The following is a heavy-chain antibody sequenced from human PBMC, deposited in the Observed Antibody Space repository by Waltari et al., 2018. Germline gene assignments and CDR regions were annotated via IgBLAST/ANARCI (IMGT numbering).Heavy chain of an antibody. J-gene: IGHJ6*03. CDR2: IYDSGST. CDR3: AIGSSTSRYYYYYMDV. D-gene: IGHD2-2*01. V-gene: IGHV4-59*01. Sequence: QVQLQESGPGLVKPSETLSLTCTVSGGSISSYYWSWIRQPPGKGLEWIGYIYDSGSTNYNPSLKSRVTLSVDTSKNQFSLKLSSVTAADTAVYYCAIGSSTSRYYYYYMDVWGKGTTVTVSS. CDR1: GGSISSYY.